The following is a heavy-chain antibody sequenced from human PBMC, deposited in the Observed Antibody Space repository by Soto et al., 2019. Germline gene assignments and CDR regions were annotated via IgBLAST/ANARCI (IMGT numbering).Heavy chain of an antibody. J-gene: IGHJ4*02. CDR3: ARESNSGRYSTVDY. CDR2: LSYDGSNK. D-gene: IGHD3-10*01. V-gene: IGHV3-30*04. Sequence: QVQLVESGGGVVQPGRSLRLSCAASGFTFNTYAMHWVRQAPGKGLEWVAVLSYDGSNKFYPDSVKGRFTIARDTSKNTLYLQMNSLRAEDTAIYYCARESNSGRYSTVDYWGQGTLVTVSS. CDR1: GFTFNTYA.